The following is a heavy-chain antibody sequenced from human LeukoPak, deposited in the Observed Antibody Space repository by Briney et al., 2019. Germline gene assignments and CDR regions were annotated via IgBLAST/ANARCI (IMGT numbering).Heavy chain of an antibody. Sequence: GGSLRLSCAASGFTFSTYSMNWVRQAPGKGLEWVSSISSSSSYIYYAGSVKGRFTISRDNAKYSLYLQMNSLRAEDTAVYYCARRGLAVAGPFDYWGQGTLVTVSS. V-gene: IGHV3-21*01. CDR3: ARRGLAVAGPFDY. J-gene: IGHJ4*02. CDR2: ISSSSSYI. CDR1: GFTFSTYS. D-gene: IGHD6-19*01.